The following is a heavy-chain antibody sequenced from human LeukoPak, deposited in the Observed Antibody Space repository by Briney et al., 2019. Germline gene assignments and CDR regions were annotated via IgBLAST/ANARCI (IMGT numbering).Heavy chain of an antibody. CDR3: ARDQRYYDSSGYYYDSDY. V-gene: IGHV1-18*01. J-gene: IGHJ4*02. D-gene: IGHD3-22*01. CDR1: GYTFTSYG. Sequence: ASAKVSCKASGYTFTSYGISWVRQAPGQGLEWMGWISAYNGNTNYAQKLQGRVTMTTDTSTSTAYMELRSLRSDDTAVYYCARDQRYYDSSGYYYDSDYWGQGTLVTVSS. CDR2: ISAYNGNT.